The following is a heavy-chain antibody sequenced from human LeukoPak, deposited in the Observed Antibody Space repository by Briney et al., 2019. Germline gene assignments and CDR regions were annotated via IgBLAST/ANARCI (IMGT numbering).Heavy chain of an antibody. CDR2: INPSGGSK. CDR3: ARGGIEYSGSLDY. V-gene: IGHV1-46*01. Sequence: ASVKVSCKASGYTFTSYYMHWVRQAPGQRLEWMGIINPSGGSKNDEQKLQGRGTMTRDTSKSTVYMELSSLRSEETAVYYCARGGIEYSGSLDYWGQGTLVTVSS. CDR1: GYTFTSYY. J-gene: IGHJ4*02. D-gene: IGHD6-6*01.